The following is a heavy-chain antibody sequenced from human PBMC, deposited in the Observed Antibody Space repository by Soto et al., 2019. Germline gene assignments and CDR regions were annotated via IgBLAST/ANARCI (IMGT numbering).Heavy chain of an antibody. CDR2: IYYSGST. D-gene: IGHD2-2*01. V-gene: IGHV4-59*01. CDR1: GGSISSYY. J-gene: IGHJ5*02. CDR3: ARFTREDWFDP. Sequence: QVQLQESGPGLVKPSETLSLTCTVSGGSISSYYWSWIRQPPGKGLEWIGYIYYSGSTNYNPSLKSRLTISVDTSKNQFSLKLSSVTAADTAVYYCARFTREDWFDPWGQGTLVTVSS.